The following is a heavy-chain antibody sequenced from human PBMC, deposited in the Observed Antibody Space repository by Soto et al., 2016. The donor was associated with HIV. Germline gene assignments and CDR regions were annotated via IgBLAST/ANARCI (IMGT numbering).Heavy chain of an antibody. D-gene: IGHD3-10*01. CDR3: ARGDYYDSGSYYNY. V-gene: IGHV3-7*01. J-gene: IGHJ4*02. CDR2: IKHDGSEK. Sequence: EVQLVESGEAWSSLGSLRLSCAASGFIFSSYWMSWVRQAPGKGLEWVANIKHDGSEKYYVDSVKGRFTISRDNVENSLYLQMNSLRAEDTAVYYCARGDYYDSGSYYNYWGQGILVTVSS. CDR1: GFIFSSYW.